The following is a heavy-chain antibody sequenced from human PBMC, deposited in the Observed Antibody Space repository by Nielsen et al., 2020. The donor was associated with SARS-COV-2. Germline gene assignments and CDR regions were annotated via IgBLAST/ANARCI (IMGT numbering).Heavy chain of an antibody. CDR1: GFTFGDYA. CDR3: TRLAD. V-gene: IGHV3-49*04. CDR2: IRGKDYGGTA. Sequence: GESLKISCPASGFTFGDYAMSWVRQAPGKGLEWVGFIRGKDYGGTAEYAASVEGRFTISRDDSKSIVYLQMDSLKTEDTALYYCTRLADWGQGTLVTVSS. J-gene: IGHJ4*02.